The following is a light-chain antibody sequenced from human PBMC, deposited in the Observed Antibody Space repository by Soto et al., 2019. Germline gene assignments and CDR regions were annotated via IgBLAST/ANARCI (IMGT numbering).Light chain of an antibody. CDR2: AAS. CDR1: QSLSRG. Sequence: DIQMTQSPSTLSASVGDRVTITCRASQSLSRGLAWYQQKPGKAPKLLIYAASSLESGVPSRFSGSGSGTEFTLTISSLQADDFATDYCQQYDFYYTFGQGTKLEIK. CDR3: QQYDFYYT. J-gene: IGKJ2*01. V-gene: IGKV1-5*01.